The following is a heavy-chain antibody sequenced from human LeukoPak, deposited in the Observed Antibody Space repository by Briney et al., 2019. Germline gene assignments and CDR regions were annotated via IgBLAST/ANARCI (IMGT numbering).Heavy chain of an antibody. CDR1: GFTFSSYA. CDR2: ISSNGGST. D-gene: IGHD2-2*01. V-gene: IGHV3-64D*06. J-gene: IGHJ6*04. Sequence: GGSLRLSCSASGFTFSSYAMHWVRQAPGKGLEYVSAISSNGGSTYYADSVKGRFTISRDNSKNTLYLQMSSLRAEDTAVYYCVKDQGCSSPSCYAPSYSYYYYGMDVGGKGPTVTVSS. CDR3: VKDQGCSSPSCYAPSYSYYYYGMDV.